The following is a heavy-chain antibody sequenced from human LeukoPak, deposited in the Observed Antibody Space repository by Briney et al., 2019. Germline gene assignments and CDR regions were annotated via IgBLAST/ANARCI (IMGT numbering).Heavy chain of an antibody. CDR1: GGSFSGYY. J-gene: IGHJ6*03. CDR2: INHSGST. Sequence: PSETLSLTCAVYGGSFSGYYWSWIRQPPGKGLEWIGEINHSGSTNYNPSLKSRVTISVDTSKNQFSLKLSSVTAADTAVYYCARVPVQRYCSGGSCYSGRPHYYYYMDVWGKGTTVTVSS. V-gene: IGHV4-34*01. CDR3: ARVPVQRYCSGGSCYSGRPHYYYYMDV. D-gene: IGHD2-15*01.